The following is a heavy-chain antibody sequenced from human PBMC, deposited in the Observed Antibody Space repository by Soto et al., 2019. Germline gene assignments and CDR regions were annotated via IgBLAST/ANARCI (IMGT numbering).Heavy chain of an antibody. CDR3: ANGDSSGALDYYYYMDV. CDR2: ISYDGSNK. Sequence: QVQLVESGGGVVQPGRSLRLSCAASGFTFSSYGMHWVRQAPGKGLEWVAVISYDGSNKYYADSVKGRFTISRDNSKNTLYLQMNSLRAEDTAVYYCANGDSSGALDYYYYMDVWGKGTTVTVSS. D-gene: IGHD6-6*01. CDR1: GFTFSSYG. V-gene: IGHV3-30*18. J-gene: IGHJ6*03.